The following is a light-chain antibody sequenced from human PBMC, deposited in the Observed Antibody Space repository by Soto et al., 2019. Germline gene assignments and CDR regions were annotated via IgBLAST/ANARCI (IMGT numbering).Light chain of an antibody. CDR3: SSFTSRFTFNYI. CDR1: SSDVGGYNY. Sequence: QSALTQPASVSGSPGQSITISCTGTSSDVGGYNYVSWYQHHPGKAPKIIIYEVTNRPSGVSNRFSGSKSGNTASLTISGLQAEDDADYYCSSFTSRFTFNYIFGTGTKVTVL. CDR2: EVT. V-gene: IGLV2-14*01. J-gene: IGLJ1*01.